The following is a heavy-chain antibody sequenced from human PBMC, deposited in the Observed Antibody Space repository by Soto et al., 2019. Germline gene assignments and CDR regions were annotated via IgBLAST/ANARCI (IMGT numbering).Heavy chain of an antibody. J-gene: IGHJ6*02. CDR1: GGSISSSSYY. CDR3: ARLKGYSSGWYGENYYSYSGMAV. Sequence: SETLSLTCTVSGGSISSSSYYWGWIRQPPGKGLEWIGSIYYSGSTYYNPSLKSRVTISVDTSKNQFSLKLSSVTAADTAVYYCARLKGYSSGWYGENYYSYSGMAVWGHGTTVTVS. D-gene: IGHD6-19*01. V-gene: IGHV4-39*01. CDR2: IYYSGST.